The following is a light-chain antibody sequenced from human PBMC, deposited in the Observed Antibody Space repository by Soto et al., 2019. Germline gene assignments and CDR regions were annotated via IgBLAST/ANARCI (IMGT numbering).Light chain of an antibody. CDR1: SS. V-gene: IGLV2-23*01. J-gene: IGLJ3*02. CDR2: VGT. Sequence: QSALTQPASVSGSPGQSITISCTGASSVSWYQQHPGKAPKLMIYVGTKRPSGISNRFSGSKSGKTASLTISGLQAEDEAEYYCSFAGDRGLVLGGGTKLTVL. CDR3: CSFAGDRGLV.